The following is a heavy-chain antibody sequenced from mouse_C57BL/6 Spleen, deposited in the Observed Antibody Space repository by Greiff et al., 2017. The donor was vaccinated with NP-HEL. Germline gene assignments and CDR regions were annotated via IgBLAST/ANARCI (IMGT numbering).Heavy chain of an antibody. CDR3: ARWLLQDYSMDY. D-gene: IGHD2-3*01. V-gene: IGHV14-2*01. CDR1: GFNIKDYY. J-gene: IGHJ4*01. CDR2: IDPEDGET. Sequence: EVQLQQSGAELVKPGASVKLSCTASGFNIKDYYMHWVQQRPEQGLEWIGRIDPEDGETKYAPKLQGKATITADTSPNTADLQLIRLTSEDTAVYYCARWLLQDYSMDYWGQGTSVTVSS.